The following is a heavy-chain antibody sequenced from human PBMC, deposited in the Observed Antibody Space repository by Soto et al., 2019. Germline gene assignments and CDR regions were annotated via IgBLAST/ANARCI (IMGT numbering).Heavy chain of an antibody. Sequence: GGSLRLSCAASGFTFSSYAMSWVRQAPGKGLEWVSAISGSGGSTYYADSVKGRFTISRDNSKNTLYLQMNSLRAEDTAVYYCAKDAAKSVTTTYWYFDLWGRGTLVTVSS. CDR3: AKDAAKSVTTTYWYFDL. D-gene: IGHD4-17*01. V-gene: IGHV3-23*01. CDR1: GFTFSSYA. CDR2: ISGSGGST. J-gene: IGHJ2*01.